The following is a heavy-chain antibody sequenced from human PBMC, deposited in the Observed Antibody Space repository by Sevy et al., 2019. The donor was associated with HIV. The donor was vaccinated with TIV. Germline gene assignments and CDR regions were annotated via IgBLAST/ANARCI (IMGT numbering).Heavy chain of an antibody. D-gene: IGHD3-3*01. V-gene: IGHV3-23*01. Sequence: GGSLRLSCAASGFTVSSNYMSWVRQAPGKGLEWVSAISGSGGSTYYADSVKGRFTISRDNSKNTLYLQMNSLRAEDTAVYYCAKVGAFGVVPGAYYYGMDVWGQGTTVTVSS. J-gene: IGHJ6*02. CDR1: GFTVSSNY. CDR3: AKVGAFGVVPGAYYYGMDV. CDR2: ISGSGGST.